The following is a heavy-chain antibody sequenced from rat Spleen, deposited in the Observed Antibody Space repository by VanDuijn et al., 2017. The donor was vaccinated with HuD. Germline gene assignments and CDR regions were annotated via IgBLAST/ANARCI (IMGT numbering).Heavy chain of an antibody. CDR1: GFTFSDYY. J-gene: IGHJ2*01. V-gene: IGHV5-7*01. CDR2: ISYDGSNT. D-gene: IGHD1-4*01. Sequence: EVQLVESGGGFVQPGRSLKLSCAASGFTFSDYYMAWVRQAPTRGLEWVATISYDGSNTYYRDSVKGRFTLSRDNAKTTLYLQMDSLRSEDTATYYCARPNYPGFNYFDYWGQGVMVTVSS. CDR3: ARPNYPGFNYFDY.